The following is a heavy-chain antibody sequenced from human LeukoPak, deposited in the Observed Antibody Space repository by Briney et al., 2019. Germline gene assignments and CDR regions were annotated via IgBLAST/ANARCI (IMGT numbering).Heavy chain of an antibody. V-gene: IGHV4-4*07. Sequence: PSETLSLTCTVSGDSISTYYWSWIRQPAEKGLEWIGRIYASRSTNYNPSLNSRVTMSVDTSKNQFSLKLYSVTAADTAVYYCARFAFSNTVSSYMDVWGKGTSVTISS. D-gene: IGHD3-3*02. CDR3: ARFAFSNTVSSYMDV. CDR1: GDSISTYY. CDR2: IYASRST. J-gene: IGHJ6*03.